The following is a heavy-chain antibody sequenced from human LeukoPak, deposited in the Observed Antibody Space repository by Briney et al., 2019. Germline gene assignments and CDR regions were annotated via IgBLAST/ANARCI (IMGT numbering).Heavy chain of an antibody. V-gene: IGHV3-23*01. Sequence: GGSLRLSCAASGFTFSSYSMNWVRQAPGKGLEWVSAISGSGGSTYYADSVKGRFTISRDNSKNTLYLQMNSLRAEDTAVYYCAEGKSITMIVVVITPRFDYWGQETLVTVSS. CDR1: GFTFSSYS. J-gene: IGHJ4*02. CDR3: AEGKSITMIVVVITPRFDY. CDR2: ISGSGGST. D-gene: IGHD3-22*01.